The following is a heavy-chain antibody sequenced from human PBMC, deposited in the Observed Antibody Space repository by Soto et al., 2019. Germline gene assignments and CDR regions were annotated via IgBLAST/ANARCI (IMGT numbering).Heavy chain of an antibody. J-gene: IGHJ4*02. CDR2: IIPIFGTA. CDR3: AIYSDIVATIAY. D-gene: IGHD5-12*01. Sequence: SVKVSCKASGGTFSSYAISWVRQAPGQGLEWMGGIIPIFGTASYAQKFQGRVTITADESTSTAYMELSSLRSEDTAVYYCAIYSDIVATIAYWGQGTLVTVSS. CDR1: GGTFSSYA. V-gene: IGHV1-69*13.